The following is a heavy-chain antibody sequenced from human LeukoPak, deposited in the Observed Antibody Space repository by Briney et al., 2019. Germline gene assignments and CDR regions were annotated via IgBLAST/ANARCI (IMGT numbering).Heavy chain of an antibody. V-gene: IGHV3-9*01. CDR1: GFTFDDYA. J-gene: IGHJ5*02. CDR2: ISWNSGSI. D-gene: IGHD3-22*01. CDR3: ARDLGQYYDTSDNWFDP. Sequence: GGSLRLSCAASGFTFDDYAMHWVRQAPGKGLEWVSGISWNSGSIGYADSVKGRFTISRDNAKNTLNLQMNSLRAEDTAVYYCARDLGQYYDTSDNWFDPWGQGTLVTVSS.